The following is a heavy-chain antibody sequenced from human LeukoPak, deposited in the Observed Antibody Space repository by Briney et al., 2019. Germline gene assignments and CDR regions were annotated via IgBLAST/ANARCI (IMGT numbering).Heavy chain of an antibody. CDR1: GFTLSSYW. Sequence: HAGGSLRLACATSGFTLSSYWMHWVRQVPGKGLEGLARINNDGVSTSYADSVKGRFTISRDNAKNTLYLRMNSLRAEDTAIYYCARKPLSGGYGGTIDYWGQGTLVTVSS. CDR2: INNDGVST. J-gene: IGHJ4*02. D-gene: IGHD5-12*01. V-gene: IGHV3-74*01. CDR3: ARKPLSGGYGGTIDY.